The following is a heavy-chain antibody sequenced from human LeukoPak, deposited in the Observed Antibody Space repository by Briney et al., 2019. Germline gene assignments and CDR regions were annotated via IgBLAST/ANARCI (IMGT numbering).Heavy chain of an antibody. CDR3: AFLDIYAGSGYYKAYFDY. V-gene: IGHV1-69*06. D-gene: IGHD3-22*01. Sequence: ASVKVSCKASGGTFSSYAISWVRQAPGQGLEWMGGIIPIFGTANYAQKFQGRVTITADKSTSTAYMELSSLRSEDTAVYYFAFLDIYAGSGYYKAYFDYWGQGTLVTVSS. CDR1: GGTFSSYA. J-gene: IGHJ4*02. CDR2: IIPIFGTA.